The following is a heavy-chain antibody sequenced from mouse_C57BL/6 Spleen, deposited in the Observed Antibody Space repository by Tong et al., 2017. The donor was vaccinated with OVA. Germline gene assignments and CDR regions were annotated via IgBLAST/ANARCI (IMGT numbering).Heavy chain of an antibody. CDR2: IYPGNSDT. J-gene: IGHJ2*01. CDR3: ARGAGGNYENFDY. V-gene: IGHV1-5*01. Sequence: EVQLQESGTVLARPGASVKMSCKTSGYTFTSYWMHWVKQRPGQGLEWIGAIYPGNSDTSYNQKFKGKAKLTAVTSASTAYMELSSLTSEDSAVYFCARGAGGNYENFDYWGQGTTLTVSS. D-gene: IGHD2-1*01. CDR1: GYTFTSYW.